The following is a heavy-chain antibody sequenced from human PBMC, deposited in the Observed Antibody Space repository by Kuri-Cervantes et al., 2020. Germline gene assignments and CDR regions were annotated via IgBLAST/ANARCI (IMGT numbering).Heavy chain of an antibody. Sequence: KVSCKGSGYSFTSYWIGWVRQMPGKGLEWMGIIYPGDSDTRYSPSFQGQVTISADKSISTAYLQWSSLKASDTAMYYCARGGNYYDSSGYLRGAFDIWGQGTMVTVSS. V-gene: IGHV5-51*01. CDR1: GYSFTSYW. J-gene: IGHJ3*02. CDR2: IYPGDSDT. D-gene: IGHD3-22*01. CDR3: ARGGNYYDSSGYLRGAFDI.